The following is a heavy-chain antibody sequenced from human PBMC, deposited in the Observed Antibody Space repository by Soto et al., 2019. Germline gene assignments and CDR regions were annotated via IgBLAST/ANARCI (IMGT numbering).Heavy chain of an antibody. J-gene: IGHJ6*02. Sequence: QVQLVQSGAEVKKPGSSVKVSCKASGGTFSSYAISWVRQAPGQGLEWMGGIIPIFGTANYAQKFQGRVTITADESTSTAYMELSSLRSDDTAVYYCAKVYSSGWYEGLYGMDVWGQGTTVTVSS. CDR1: GGTFSSYA. V-gene: IGHV1-69*01. CDR3: AKVYSSGWYEGLYGMDV. D-gene: IGHD6-19*01. CDR2: IIPIFGTA.